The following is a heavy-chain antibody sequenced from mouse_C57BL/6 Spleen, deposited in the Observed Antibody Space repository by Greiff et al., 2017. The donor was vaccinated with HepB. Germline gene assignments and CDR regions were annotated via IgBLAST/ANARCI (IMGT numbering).Heavy chain of an antibody. CDR2: IYPGDGDT. D-gene: IGHD1-1*01. Sequence: QVQLQESGAELVKPGASVKISCKASGYAFSSYWMNWVKQRPGKGIEWIGQIYPGDGDTNYNGKFKGKATLTADKSSSTAYMQLSSLTSEDSAVYFCARRGGSSRLFDYWGQGTTLTVSS. CDR3: ARRGGSSRLFDY. J-gene: IGHJ2*01. CDR1: GYAFSSYW. V-gene: IGHV1-80*01.